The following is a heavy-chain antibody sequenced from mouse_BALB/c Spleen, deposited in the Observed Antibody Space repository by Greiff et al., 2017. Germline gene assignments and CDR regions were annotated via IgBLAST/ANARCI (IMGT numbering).Heavy chain of an antibody. J-gene: IGHJ4*01. CDR3: VRRDGSYAMDY. D-gene: IGHD2-3*01. CDR2: IRSKSNNYAT. Sequence: EVQRVESGGGLVQPKGSLKLSCAASGFTFNTYAMNWVRQAPGKGLEWVARIRSKSNNYATYYADSVKDRFTISRDDSQSMLYLQMNNLKTEDTAMYYCVRRDGSYAMDYWGQGTSVTVSS. CDR1: GFTFNTYA. V-gene: IGHV10-1*02.